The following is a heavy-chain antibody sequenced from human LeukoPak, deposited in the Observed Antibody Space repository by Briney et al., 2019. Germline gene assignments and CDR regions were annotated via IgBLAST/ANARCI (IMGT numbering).Heavy chain of an antibody. J-gene: IGHJ3*02. Sequence: SLRLSCAASGFSFDDYAMHWVRQAPGKGLEWVSGISWNSGSIGYVDSVKGRFTISRDNAKNSLYLQMNSLRAEDTALYYCAKCRCAYLGAAFDIWGQGTMVTVSS. V-gene: IGHV3-9*01. D-gene: IGHD1-26*01. CDR2: ISWNSGSI. CDR1: GFSFDDYA. CDR3: AKCRCAYLGAAFDI.